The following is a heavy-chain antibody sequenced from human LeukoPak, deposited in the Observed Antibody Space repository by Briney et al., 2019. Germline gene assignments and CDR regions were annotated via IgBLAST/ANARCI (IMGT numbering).Heavy chain of an antibody. V-gene: IGHV3-30-3*01. Sequence: GGSLRLSCAASGFTFSSYAMHWARQAPGKGLEWVAVISYDGSNKYYADSVKGRFTISRDNSKNTLYLQMNSLRAEDTAVYYCAREDYGDYNFDYWGQGTLVTVSS. D-gene: IGHD4-17*01. CDR1: GFTFSSYA. CDR2: ISYDGSNK. J-gene: IGHJ4*02. CDR3: AREDYGDYNFDY.